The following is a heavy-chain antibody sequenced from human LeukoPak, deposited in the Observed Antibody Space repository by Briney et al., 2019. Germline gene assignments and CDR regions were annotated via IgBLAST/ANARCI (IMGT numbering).Heavy chain of an antibody. D-gene: IGHD3-3*01. V-gene: IGHV4-38-2*01. J-gene: IGHJ5*02. CDR3: ARHNPLTYYDFWSGPINWFDP. Sequence: SETLSLTCAVSGYSISSGYYWGWIRQPPGKGLEWIGSIYHSGSTYYNPSLKSRVAISVDTSKNQFSLKLSSVTAADTAVYYCARHNPLTYYDFWSGPINWFDPWGQGTLVTVSS. CDR2: IYHSGST. CDR1: GYSISSGYY.